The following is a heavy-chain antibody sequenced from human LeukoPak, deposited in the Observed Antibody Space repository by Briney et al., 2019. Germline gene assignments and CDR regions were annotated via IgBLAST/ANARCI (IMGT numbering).Heavy chain of an antibody. CDR1: GYTFSSYV. CDR2: INAGNGNT. J-gene: IGHJ6*02. V-gene: IGHV1-3*01. Sequence: ASVKVSCKASGYTFSSYVIHWLRRAPGQRLEWMGWINAGNGNTKYSQKFQGRVTITRDTSASTAYMELSSLRSEDTAVYYCARGYYYDSSGPDYYYYYYGMDVWGQGTTVTVSS. CDR3: ARGYYYDSSGPDYYYYYYGMDV. D-gene: IGHD3-22*01.